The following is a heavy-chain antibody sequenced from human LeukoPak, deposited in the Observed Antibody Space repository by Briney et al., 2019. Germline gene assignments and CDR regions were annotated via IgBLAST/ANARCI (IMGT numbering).Heavy chain of an antibody. V-gene: IGHV1-46*01. J-gene: IGHJ4*02. D-gene: IGHD3-10*01. CDR3: ARDRSRYYGSGSYYNEKT. Sequence: ASVKVSCKASGYTFTSYYMHWVRQAPGQGLEWMGIINPSGGSTSYAQKFQGRVTMTRDTSTSTVYMELSSLRSEDTAVYYCARDRSRYYGSGSYYNEKTWGQGTLVTVSS. CDR1: GYTFTSYY. CDR2: INPSGGST.